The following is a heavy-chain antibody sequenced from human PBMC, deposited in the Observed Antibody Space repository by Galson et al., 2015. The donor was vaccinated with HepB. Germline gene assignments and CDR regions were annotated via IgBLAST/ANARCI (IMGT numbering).Heavy chain of an antibody. D-gene: IGHD5-24*01. CDR1: GFSLSTSGMR. V-gene: IGHV2-70*04. J-gene: IGHJ3*02. CDR2: IDWGDDK. Sequence: PALVKPTQTLTLTCTFSGFSLSTSGMRVSWIRQPPGKALEWLARIDWGDDKFYSTSLKTRLTISKDTSKNQVVLTMTNMDPVDTATYYCARSQMATASYDAFDIWGQGTMVTVSS. CDR3: ARSQMATASYDAFDI.